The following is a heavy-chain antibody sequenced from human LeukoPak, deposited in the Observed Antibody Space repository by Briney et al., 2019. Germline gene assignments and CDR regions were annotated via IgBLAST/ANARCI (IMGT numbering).Heavy chain of an antibody. CDR2: ISPSGGTT. D-gene: IGHD3-16*02. CDR1: GFTFSSHA. J-gene: IGHJ4*02. Sequence: GGSLRLSCAASGFTFSSHAMSWVRQAPGKGLEWVSSISPSGGTTKYADSVKGRFTISRDNSKNTLFLRMNNLRADDTAVYYCAKGKGGSIMIAFGGAIASDHWGQGTLVTVSS. CDR3: AKGKGGSIMIAFGGAIASDH. V-gene: IGHV3-23*01.